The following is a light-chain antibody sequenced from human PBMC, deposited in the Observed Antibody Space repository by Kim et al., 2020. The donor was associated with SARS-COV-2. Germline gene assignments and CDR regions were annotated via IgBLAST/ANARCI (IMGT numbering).Light chain of an antibody. V-gene: IGLV3-1*01. J-gene: IGLJ2*01. CDR3: QAWDSSTGVV. Sequence: VSPVQTASITCSGEKLGDMYTCWYQQKAGQSPVLVIYQDTKRPPGIPGRFSGSSSGNTATLTISGTQTLDEADYYCQAWDSSTGVVFGGGTQLTVL. CDR1: KLGDMY. CDR2: QDT.